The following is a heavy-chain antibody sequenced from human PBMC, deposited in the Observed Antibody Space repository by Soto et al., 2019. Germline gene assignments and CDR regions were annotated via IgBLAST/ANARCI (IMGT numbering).Heavy chain of an antibody. D-gene: IGHD5-18*01. J-gene: IGHJ4*02. CDR1: GYTFTSYY. CDR3: ARTLSRGYSYGYVYYFDY. Sequence: APVKVSCKASGYTFTSYYMHWVRQAPGQGLEWMGIINPSGGSTSYAQKFQGRVTMTRDTSTSTVYMELSSLRSEDTAVYYCARTLSRGYSYGYVYYFDYWGQGTLVTVSS. V-gene: IGHV1-46*01. CDR2: INPSGGST.